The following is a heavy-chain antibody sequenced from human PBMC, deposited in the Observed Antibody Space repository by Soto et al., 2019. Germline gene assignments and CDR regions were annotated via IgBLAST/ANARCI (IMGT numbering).Heavy chain of an antibody. Sequence: SETLSLTCTVSGGSISSGDYYWSWIRQPPGKGLEWIVYIYYSGSTYYNPSLKSRVTISVDTSKNQFSLKLSSVTAADTAVYYCARVKRDYDYVWGSYRYYGMDVWGQGTTVTVSS. CDR3: ARVKRDYDYVWGSYRYYGMDV. J-gene: IGHJ6*02. CDR2: IYYSGST. V-gene: IGHV4-30-4*01. CDR1: GGSISSGDYY. D-gene: IGHD3-16*02.